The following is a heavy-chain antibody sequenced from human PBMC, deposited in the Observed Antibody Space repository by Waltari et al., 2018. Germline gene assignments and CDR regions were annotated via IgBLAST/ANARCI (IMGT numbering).Heavy chain of an antibody. CDR1: GYTFTGYY. J-gene: IGHJ5*02. CDR2: IVPDGCGT. CDR3: ARGPSHSHSWNYWFDP. Sequence: QVQLVQSGTEVKEPGASVRVSCKTSGYTFTGYYIHWVRQAPGRGLEWRGWIVPDGCGTELARKFQGRITIPSDTSTRTGYMELSRLTYDDTAVYYCARGPSHSHSWNYWFDPWGQGTLVTVSS. V-gene: IGHV1-2*02. D-gene: IGHD6-13*01.